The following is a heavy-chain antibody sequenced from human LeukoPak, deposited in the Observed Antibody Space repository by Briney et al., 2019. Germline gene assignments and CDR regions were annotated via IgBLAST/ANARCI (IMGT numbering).Heavy chain of an antibody. J-gene: IGHJ4*02. CDR2: ISYDGSNK. Sequence: PGGSLRLSCAASGFTFSSYAMHWVRQAPGKGLEWVAVISYDGSNKYYADSVKGRFTISRDNSKNTLYLQMNSLRVEDTAIYYCARDGSGWSRDCWGQGTLVTVSS. D-gene: IGHD6-19*01. V-gene: IGHV3-30*04. CDR1: GFTFSSYA. CDR3: ARDGSGWSRDC.